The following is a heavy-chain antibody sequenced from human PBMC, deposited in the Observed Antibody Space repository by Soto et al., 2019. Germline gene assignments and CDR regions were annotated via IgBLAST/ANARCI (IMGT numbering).Heavy chain of an antibody. Sequence: QVQLVQSGTEVKKPGSSVKVSCKASGGTFSSYAISWVRQAPGQGLEWMGGIIPIFGTANYAQKFQGRVTITADESTSTAYMELSSLRSEDTAVYYCARGLEMATIKGGLLFDYWGQGTLVTVSS. CDR1: GGTFSSYA. D-gene: IGHD5-12*01. CDR2: IIPIFGTA. V-gene: IGHV1-69*12. CDR3: ARGLEMATIKGGLLFDY. J-gene: IGHJ4*02.